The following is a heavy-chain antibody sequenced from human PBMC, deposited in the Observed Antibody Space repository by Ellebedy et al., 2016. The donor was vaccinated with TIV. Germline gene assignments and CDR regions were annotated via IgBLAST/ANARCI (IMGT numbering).Heavy chain of an antibody. CDR3: ARDYYCSGGSCSDCFDP. Sequence: AASVKVSCKASGYTSSNSGISWLRQAPGQGLEWMGSISAYDPDPNYAQKFRDRVTLTIATSTTTASMELRSLRSADTAVYDCARDYYCSGGSCSDCFDPWGQGTLVIVSS. J-gene: IGHJ5*02. V-gene: IGHV1-18*01. D-gene: IGHD2-15*01. CDR1: GYTSSNSG. CDR2: ISAYDPDP.